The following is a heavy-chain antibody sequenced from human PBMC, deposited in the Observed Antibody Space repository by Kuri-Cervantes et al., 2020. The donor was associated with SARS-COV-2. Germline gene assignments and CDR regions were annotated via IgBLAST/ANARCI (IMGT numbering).Heavy chain of an antibody. V-gene: IGHV3-30*03. CDR3: ARDRYCSSNSCYYYGMDV. D-gene: IGHD2-2*01. CDR1: GFTFSSYG. Sequence: GESLKISCAASGFTFSSYGMHWVRQAPGKGLEWVAVISYDGSNKYYADSVKGRLTISRDNSKNTLYLQMNSLRAEDTAVYYCARDRYCSSNSCYYYGMDVWGQGTTVTVSS. J-gene: IGHJ6*02. CDR2: ISYDGSNK.